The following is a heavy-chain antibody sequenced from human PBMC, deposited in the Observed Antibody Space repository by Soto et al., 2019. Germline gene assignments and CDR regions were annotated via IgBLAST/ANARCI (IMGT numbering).Heavy chain of an antibody. CDR1: GGSISSGGYY. J-gene: IGHJ4*02. CDR2: IYYSGST. Sequence: QVQLQESGPGLVKPSQTLSLTCTVSGGSISSGGYYWSWIRQHPGKGLEWIGYIYYSGSTYHNPSLKRRITISLATSKNQFSLKLSSVTAADTAVYYCARMRGYSGDGRLDYWGQGTLVTVSS. D-gene: IGHD5-12*01. CDR3: ARMRGYSGDGRLDY. V-gene: IGHV4-31*03.